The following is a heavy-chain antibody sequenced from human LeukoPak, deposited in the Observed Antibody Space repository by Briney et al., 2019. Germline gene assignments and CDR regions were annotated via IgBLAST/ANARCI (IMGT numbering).Heavy chain of an antibody. CDR1: GFTFSNYA. CDR3: ARDWGRRYSSGWYGDFDY. V-gene: IGHV3-30-3*01. D-gene: IGHD6-19*01. J-gene: IGHJ4*02. CDR2: ISYDGSDK. Sequence: GGSLRLSCAASGFTFSNYAMHWVRQAPGKGLEWVAVISYDGSDKYYADSVKGRFTISRDNSKNTLYLQLNSLRPEDTAVYYCARDWGRRYSSGWYGDFDYWGQGTLVTVSS.